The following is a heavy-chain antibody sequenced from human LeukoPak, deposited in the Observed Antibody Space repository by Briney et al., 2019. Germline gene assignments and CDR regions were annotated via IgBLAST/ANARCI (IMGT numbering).Heavy chain of an antibody. D-gene: IGHD5-18*01. CDR2: IYPGDSDT. Sequence: GESLKISFKGSGXSFTSYCIGWVRQVPGKGLEWMGIIYPGDSDTAYSPSFQGQVTVSADKSITTAYLQWSSLKASDTGMYYCARRGRYSYGSYFDYWGQGTLVTVSS. CDR1: GXSFTSYC. V-gene: IGHV5-51*01. J-gene: IGHJ4*02. CDR3: ARRGRYSYGSYFDY.